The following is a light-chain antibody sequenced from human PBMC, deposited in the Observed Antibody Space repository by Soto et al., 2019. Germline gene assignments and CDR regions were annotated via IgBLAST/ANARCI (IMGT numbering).Light chain of an antibody. CDR1: QYINTR. J-gene: IGKJ1*01. CDR2: QTS. Sequence: EIVLTQSPATLSSFPXXXXXLSCRASQYINTRLAWYQHRPGQAPRLLIYQTSLRAAGIPARFSASGSGTDFTLTISDVQPEDFALYYCHQRQSWPRTFGQGTKVDI. CDR3: HQRQSWPRT. V-gene: IGKV3-11*01.